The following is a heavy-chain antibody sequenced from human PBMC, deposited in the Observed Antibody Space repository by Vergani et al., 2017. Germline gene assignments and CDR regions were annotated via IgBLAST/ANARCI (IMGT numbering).Heavy chain of an antibody. CDR3: ARHGGYGSGSYRFDP. V-gene: IGHV5-51*01. CDR2: IYPGDSDT. J-gene: IGHJ5*02. CDR1: GYSFTSYW. Sequence: EVQLLESGGGLVQPGGSLRLSCAASGYSFTSYWIGWVRQMPGKGLEWMGIIYPGDSDTRYSPSFQGQVTISADKSISTAYLQWSRLKASDTAMYYCARHGGYGSGSYRFDPWGQGTLVTVSS. D-gene: IGHD3-10*01.